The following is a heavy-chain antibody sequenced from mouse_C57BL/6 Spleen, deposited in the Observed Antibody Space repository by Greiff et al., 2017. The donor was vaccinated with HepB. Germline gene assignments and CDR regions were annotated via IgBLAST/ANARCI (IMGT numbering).Heavy chain of an antibody. V-gene: IGHV5-9*01. Sequence: EVKLVESGGGLVKPGGSLKLSCAASGFTFSSYTMSWVRQTPEKRLEWVATISGGGGNTYYPDSVKGRFTISRDNAKNTLYLQMSSLRSEDTALYYCARPYYYGRSSWFAYWGQGTLVTVSA. CDR2: ISGGGGNT. D-gene: IGHD1-1*01. CDR3: ARPYYYGRSSWFAY. J-gene: IGHJ3*01. CDR1: GFTFSSYT.